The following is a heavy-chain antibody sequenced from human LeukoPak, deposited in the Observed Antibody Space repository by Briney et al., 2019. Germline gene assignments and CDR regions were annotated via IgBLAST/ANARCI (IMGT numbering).Heavy chain of an antibody. CDR1: GFTFDDYA. J-gene: IGHJ5*02. D-gene: IGHD3-22*01. CDR3: ARDLAKSNYYDSSGYYSDWFDP. Sequence: GGSLRLSCAASGFTFDDYAMHWVRQAPGKGLEWVSGISWNSGSIGYADSVKGRFTISRDNSKNTLYLQMNSLRAEDTAVYYCARDLAKSNYYDSSGYYSDWFDPWGQGTLVTVSS. CDR2: ISWNSGSI. V-gene: IGHV3-9*01.